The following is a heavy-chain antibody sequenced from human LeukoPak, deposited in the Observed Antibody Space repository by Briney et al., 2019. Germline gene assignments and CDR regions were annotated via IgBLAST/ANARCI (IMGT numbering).Heavy chain of an antibody. Sequence: ASVKFSCKASGYTFTGYYMHWVRQAPGQGLEWMGWINPNSGGTNYAQKFQGRVTMTRDTSISTAYMDLSRLRSDDTAVYYCARGGKIMITMVRGVLASRDAFDIWGQGTMVTVSS. D-gene: IGHD3-10*01. V-gene: IGHV1-2*02. CDR1: GYTFTGYY. CDR2: INPNSGGT. J-gene: IGHJ3*02. CDR3: ARGGKIMITMVRGVLASRDAFDI.